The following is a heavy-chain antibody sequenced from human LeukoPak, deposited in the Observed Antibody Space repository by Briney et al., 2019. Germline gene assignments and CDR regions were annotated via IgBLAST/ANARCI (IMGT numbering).Heavy chain of an antibody. V-gene: IGHV4-4*02. J-gene: IGHJ6*04. D-gene: IGHD3-10*01. CDR2: IYHSGST. CDR1: GGSISSGDYY. Sequence: SETLSLTCTVSGGSISSGDYYWSWVRQPPGKGLEWIGEIYHSGSTNYNPSLKSRVTISVDKSKNQFSLKLSSVTAADTAVYYCARVPYYGTGDYGMDVWGKGTTVTVSS. CDR3: ARVPYYGTGDYGMDV.